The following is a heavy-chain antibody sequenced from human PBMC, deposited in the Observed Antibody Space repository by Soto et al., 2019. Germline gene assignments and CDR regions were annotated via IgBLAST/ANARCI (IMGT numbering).Heavy chain of an antibody. CDR3: AKDSNGYQGGFDP. J-gene: IGHJ5*02. Sequence: GGSLRLSCAASGFTFSSYAMSWVRQVPGKGLEWVSAITGSGVSTYYGDSVRGRFTISRDNSKNTVYLQMNSLRAEDTAVYYCAKDSNGYQGGFDPWGQGTLVIVSS. CDR1: GFTFSSYA. V-gene: IGHV3-23*01. D-gene: IGHD4-4*01. CDR2: ITGSGVST.